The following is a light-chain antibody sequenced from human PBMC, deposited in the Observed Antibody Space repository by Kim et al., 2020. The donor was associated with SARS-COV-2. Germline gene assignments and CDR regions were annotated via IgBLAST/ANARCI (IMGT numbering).Light chain of an antibody. Sequence: QSALTQPASVSASPGQSITISCTGTSSDVGGYDYVSWYQQHPGKAPKLMIYDVSNRPSGVSNRFSGSKSGNTASLTIPGLQAEDEADYYCSSYTGSTPYVFGTGTKVTVL. CDR1: SSDVGGYDY. CDR2: DVS. CDR3: SSYTGSTPYV. J-gene: IGLJ1*01. V-gene: IGLV2-14*03.